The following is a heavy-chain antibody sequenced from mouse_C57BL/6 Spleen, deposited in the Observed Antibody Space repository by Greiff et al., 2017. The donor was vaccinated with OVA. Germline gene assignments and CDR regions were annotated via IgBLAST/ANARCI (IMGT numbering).Heavy chain of an antibody. D-gene: IGHD1-1*01. CDR1: GYTFTSYW. CDR2: IDPSDSYT. J-gene: IGHJ2*01. V-gene: IGHV1-69*01. Sequence: QVQLQQSGAELVMPGASVKLSCKASGYTFTSYWMHWVKQRPGQGLEWIGEIDPSDSYTNYNQKFKGKSTLTVDKSSSTAYMQLSSLTSEDSAVYYCARHGSSRNYWGQGTTLTVSS. CDR3: ARHGSSRNY.